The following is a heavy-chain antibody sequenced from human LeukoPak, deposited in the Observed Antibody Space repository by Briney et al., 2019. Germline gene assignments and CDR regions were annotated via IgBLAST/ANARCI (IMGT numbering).Heavy chain of an antibody. CDR1: GFTFSSYA. J-gene: IGHJ4*02. CDR3: ARGRTGTLAL. V-gene: IGHV3-30-3*01. CDR2: ISYDGSNK. Sequence: PGRSLRLSCAASGFTFSSYAMHWVRQAPGKGLEWVAVISYDGSNKYYADSVKGRFTISRDNSKNTLYLQMNSLRAEDTAVYYCARGRTGTLALWGQGTLVTVSS. D-gene: IGHD1-1*01.